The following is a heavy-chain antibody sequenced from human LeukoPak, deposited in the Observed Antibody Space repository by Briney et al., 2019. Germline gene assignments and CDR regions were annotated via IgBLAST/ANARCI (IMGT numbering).Heavy chain of an antibody. CDR3: ASVHFGAYEGFANLNF. CDR2: IKQDGSEK. D-gene: IGHD4-17*01. Sequence: PGGSLRLSCVASGFTFSSYWMSWVRQAPGRGLEWVANIKQDGSEKSHVATVKGQFTISRDQAKNSLYLQMTSLRAEDTAVYYCASVHFGAYEGFANLNFWGQGTLVTVSS. V-gene: IGHV3-7*01. J-gene: IGHJ4*02. CDR1: GFTFSSYW.